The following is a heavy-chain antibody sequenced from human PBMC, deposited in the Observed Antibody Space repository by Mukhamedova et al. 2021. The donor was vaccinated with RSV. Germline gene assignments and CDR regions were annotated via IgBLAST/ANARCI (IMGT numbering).Heavy chain of an antibody. D-gene: IGHD4-17*01. Sequence: GLEWIGYISYSGSTDYSPSLKSRVAISIDTSKNEFSLKMTSVTAADTAVYYCARVTTGWSTSDHWGQGALVTGSS. J-gene: IGHJ4*02. CDR3: ARVTTGWSTSDH. V-gene: IGHV4-59*01. CDR2: ISYSGST.